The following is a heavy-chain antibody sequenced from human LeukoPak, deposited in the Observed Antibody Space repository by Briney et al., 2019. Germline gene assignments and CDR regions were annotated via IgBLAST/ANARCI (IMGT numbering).Heavy chain of an antibody. CDR3: ANCPGDYGDYLGGADDAFDI. J-gene: IGHJ3*02. CDR2: ISGSGGST. CDR1: GFTFSSYA. D-gene: IGHD4-17*01. V-gene: IGHV3-23*01. Sequence: PGGSLRLSCAASGFTFSSYAMSWVRQAPGKGLEWVSAISGSGGSTYYADSVKGRFTISRDNSKNTLYLQMNSLRAEDTAVYYCANCPGDYGDYLGGADDAFDIWGQGTMVTVSS.